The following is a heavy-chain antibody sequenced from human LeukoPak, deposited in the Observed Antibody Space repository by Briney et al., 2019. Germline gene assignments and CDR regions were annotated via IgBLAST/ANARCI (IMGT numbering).Heavy chain of an antibody. CDR1: GFTFSSYA. D-gene: IGHD3-22*01. Sequence: QPGGSLRLSCAASGFTFSSYAMSWVRQAPGKGLEWVSAISGSGGSTYCADSVKGRFTISRDNSKNTLYLQMNSLRAEDTAVYYCAKGYYDSGYYYYGMDVWGQGTTVTVSS. CDR2: ISGSGGST. V-gene: IGHV3-23*01. CDR3: AKGYYDSGYYYYGMDV. J-gene: IGHJ6*02.